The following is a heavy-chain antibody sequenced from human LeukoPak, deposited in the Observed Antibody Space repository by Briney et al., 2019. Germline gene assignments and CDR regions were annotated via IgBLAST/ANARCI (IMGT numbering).Heavy chain of an antibody. CDR2: IYYSEST. CDR1: GGSISSSSYY. D-gene: IGHD1-26*01. CDR3: ARIRIGAGDY. Sequence: SETLSLTCTVSGGSISSSSYYWGWIRQPPGKGLEWIGNIYYSESTHYNPSLKSRVTISVDTSKNQFSLKLSSVTAADTAVYFCARIRIGAGDYWGQGTLVTVSS. J-gene: IGHJ4*02. V-gene: IGHV4-39*01.